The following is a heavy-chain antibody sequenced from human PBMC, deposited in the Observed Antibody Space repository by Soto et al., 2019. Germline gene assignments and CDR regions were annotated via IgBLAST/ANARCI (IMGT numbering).Heavy chain of an antibody. V-gene: IGHV3-66*04. J-gene: IGHJ4*02. Sequence: EVQLVESGGGLVQPGGSLRLSCAASGVTVSSNYMSWVRQAPGKGLEWVSVIYSGGSTYYAVSVKGRFTISRDNSKNTLHLQMNSLRAEDTAVYYCARHGYNYGGGYFDYWGQGTLVTVSS. CDR1: GVTVSSNY. D-gene: IGHD5-18*01. CDR2: IYSGGST. CDR3: ARHGYNYGGGYFDY.